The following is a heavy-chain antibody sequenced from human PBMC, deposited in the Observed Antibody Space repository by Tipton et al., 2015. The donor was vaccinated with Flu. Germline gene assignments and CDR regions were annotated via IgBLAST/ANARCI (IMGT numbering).Heavy chain of an antibody. Sequence: TLSLTCSVSGASISSRSFCWSWIRQSAGKGLEWIGRIHVSENTDFNPSLKSRVAMSLDTSKNQFSLRLTSVTAADTAVYYCARRDYSNYVSEPKNWFDSWGQGTLVTVSS. J-gene: IGHJ5*01. CDR1: GASISSRSFC. D-gene: IGHD4-11*01. CDR2: IHVSENT. CDR3: ARRDYSNYVSEPKNWFDS. V-gene: IGHV4-61*02.